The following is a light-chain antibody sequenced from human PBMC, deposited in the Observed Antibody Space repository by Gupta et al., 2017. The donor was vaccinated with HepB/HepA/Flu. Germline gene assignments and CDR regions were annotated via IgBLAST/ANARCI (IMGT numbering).Light chain of an antibody. CDR2: DAS. Sequence: QMTQSPSSLSASVGDRVTITCQASQDISNYLNWYQQKPGKAPKLLIYDASNLETGVPSRFSGSGSGTDFTFTISSLQPEDIAAYYCQQYDNLPLTFGGGTKVEIK. J-gene: IGKJ4*01. CDR3: QQYDNLPLT. V-gene: IGKV1-33*01. CDR1: QDISNY.